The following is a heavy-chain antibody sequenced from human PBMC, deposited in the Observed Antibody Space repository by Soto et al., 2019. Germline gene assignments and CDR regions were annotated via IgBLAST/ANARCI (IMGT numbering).Heavy chain of an antibody. D-gene: IGHD4-17*01. CDR1: GFSFMDYE. J-gene: IGHJ3*02. V-gene: IGHV3-11*01. CDR3: ERRWSYGELGGNDFDI. CDR2: ISSSCSIT. Sequence: CXGLGCAACGFSFMDYEMTLIRHAPGKGLEFVSHISSSCSITYYADSVKGRFTISRDNAKNSLYLQMNSLRVEDSAVFYCERRWSYGELGGNDFDIRGKRTTVHVS.